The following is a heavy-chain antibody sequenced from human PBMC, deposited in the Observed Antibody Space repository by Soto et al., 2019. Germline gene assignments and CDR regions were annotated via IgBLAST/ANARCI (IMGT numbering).Heavy chain of an antibody. V-gene: IGHV3-33*01. CDR3: ARALFPDVDIYAMDV. J-gene: IGHJ6*02. D-gene: IGHD5-12*01. Sequence: QVQLVESGGGVVQPGRSLRLSCAASGFTFRDHAMHWVRQAPGKGREWLAIIWNDGSNKFYAGSVQGRFTISRDNSKNTVYLQMNTLSAEDRAVYYCARALFPDVDIYAMDVWGQGTTVTVSS. CDR1: GFTFRDHA. CDR2: IWNDGSNK.